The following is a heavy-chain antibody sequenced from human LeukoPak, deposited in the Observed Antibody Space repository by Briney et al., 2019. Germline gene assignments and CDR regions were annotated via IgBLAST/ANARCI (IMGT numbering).Heavy chain of an antibody. D-gene: IGHD3-22*01. CDR1: GFTFSSYA. CDR2: ISGSGGST. J-gene: IGHJ4*02. CDR3: AREMAHYFDSSGYSF. Sequence: PGGSLRLSCAASGFTFSSYAMSWVRQAPGKGLEWVSAISGSGGSTYYADSVKGRFTISRDNSKNTLYLQMNSLRDEDTAVYYCAREMAHYFDSSGYSFWGQGTLVTVSS. V-gene: IGHV3-23*01.